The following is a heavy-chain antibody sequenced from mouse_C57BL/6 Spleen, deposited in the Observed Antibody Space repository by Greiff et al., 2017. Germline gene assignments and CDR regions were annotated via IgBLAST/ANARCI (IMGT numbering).Heavy chain of an antibody. CDR2: ISDGGSYT. V-gene: IGHV5-4*01. D-gene: IGHD3-2*02. CDR1: GFTFSSYA. Sequence: EVKLMESGGGLVKPGGSLKLSCAASGFTFSSYAMSWVRQTPEKRLEWVATISDGGSYTYYPDNVKGRFTLARDNTKNYLYLQMSHLKSEDTAMYDCAREGIGSGYAMDYWGQGTSVTVSS. J-gene: IGHJ4*01. CDR3: AREGIGSGYAMDY.